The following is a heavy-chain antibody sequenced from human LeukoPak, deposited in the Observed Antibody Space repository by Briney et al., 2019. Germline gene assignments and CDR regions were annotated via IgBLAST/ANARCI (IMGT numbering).Heavy chain of an antibody. CDR1: GCTFSAYS. CDR2: TNQDGSEK. J-gene: IGHJ4*02. Sequence: PGGALRLSCAASGCTFSAYSMNWVRQAPGKGLEWVANTNQDGSEKYYADSVKGRFTISRDNAKNSLYLQMNGLRAEDTAVYYCAKQLSSNANWGQGTLVTVSS. CDR3: AKQLSSNAN. V-gene: IGHV3-7*01. D-gene: IGHD5-18*01.